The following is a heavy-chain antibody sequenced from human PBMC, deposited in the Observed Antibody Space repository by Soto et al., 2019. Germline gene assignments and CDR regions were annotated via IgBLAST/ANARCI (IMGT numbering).Heavy chain of an antibody. CDR3: ARVQTRTYIVLNGALDY. J-gene: IGHJ4*02. CDR1: GGTFSSYA. Sequence: QVQLVQSGAEVKKPGSSVKVSCKASGGTFSSYAISWVRQAPGHGLEWMGGIIPIFGTANYAQKFQGRVTITADESTSTAYMELSSLRSEDTAVYYCARVQTRTYIVLNGALDYWGQGTLVTVSS. CDR2: IIPIFGTA. D-gene: IGHD2-8*01. V-gene: IGHV1-69*01.